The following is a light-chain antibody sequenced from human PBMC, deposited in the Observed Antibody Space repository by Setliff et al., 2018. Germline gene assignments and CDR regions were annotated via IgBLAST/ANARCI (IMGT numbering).Light chain of an antibody. J-gene: IGLJ1*01. CDR1: SSDVGAYNY. CDR2: DVR. CDR3: AAWDDSLNGYV. V-gene: IGLV2-11*01. Sequence: QSALTQPRSVSGSPGQSVTISCTGTSSDVGAYNYVSWYQQHPGKVPKLMIYDVRKRPSGVPDRFSGSKSGNTASLTISGLQAEDEADYYCAAWDDSLNGYVFGTGTKVTVL.